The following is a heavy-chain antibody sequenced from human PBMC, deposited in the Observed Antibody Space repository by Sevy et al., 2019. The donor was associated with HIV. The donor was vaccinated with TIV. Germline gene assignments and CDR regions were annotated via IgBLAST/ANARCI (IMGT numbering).Heavy chain of an antibody. D-gene: IGHD2-15*01. CDR2: ISSNGGST. Sequence: GGSLRLSCAAYGFTFSSYAMHWVRQAPGKGLEYVSAISSNGGSTYYANSVKGRFTISRDNSKNTLYLQMGSLRAEDMAVYYCARAQGYCSGGSCYRYAFDIWGQGTMVTVSS. CDR3: ARAQGYCSGGSCYRYAFDI. V-gene: IGHV3-64*01. J-gene: IGHJ3*02. CDR1: GFTFSSYA.